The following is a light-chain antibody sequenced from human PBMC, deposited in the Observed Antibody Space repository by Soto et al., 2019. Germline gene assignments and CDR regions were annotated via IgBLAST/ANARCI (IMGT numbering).Light chain of an antibody. CDR3: SSYAGSNNLFV. Sequence: QSALTQPPSASGSRGQSVTISCTGTSSDVGGYNYVSWYQQHPGKAPKVMIYEVSKRPSGVPDRFSGSKSGNTASLTVSGLQAEDEADYYCSSYAGSNNLFVFGTGTKVTV. CDR1: SSDVGGYNY. J-gene: IGLJ1*01. CDR2: EVS. V-gene: IGLV2-8*01.